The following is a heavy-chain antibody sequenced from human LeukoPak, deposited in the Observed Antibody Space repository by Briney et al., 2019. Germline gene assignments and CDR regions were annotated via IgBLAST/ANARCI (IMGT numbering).Heavy chain of an antibody. D-gene: IGHD6-19*01. J-gene: IGHJ4*02. Sequence: GGSLRLSCAGSGFTFSSYGMHWVRRAPGKGLEWVAVIWYDGSNKYYADSVKGRFTISRDNSKNTLYLQMNSLRAEDTAVYYCARESGWTFDYWGQGTLVTVSS. CDR2: IWYDGSNK. CDR3: ARESGWTFDY. V-gene: IGHV3-33*01. CDR1: GFTFSSYG.